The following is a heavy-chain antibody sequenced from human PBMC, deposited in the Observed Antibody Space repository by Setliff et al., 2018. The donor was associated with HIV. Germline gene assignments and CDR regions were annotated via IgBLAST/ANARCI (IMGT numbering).Heavy chain of an antibody. CDR3: ARHRVITGSFDY. CDR1: GGSFSGHY. Sequence: PSETLSLTCAVYGGSFSGHYWSWIRQPPGKGPEWIGEINHSGSTNYNPSLKSRVTTSLDTSKNQFSLRLNSVTAADTALFYCARHRVITGSFDYWGQGILVTVSS. CDR2: INHSGST. D-gene: IGHD3-10*01. V-gene: IGHV4-34*01. J-gene: IGHJ4*02.